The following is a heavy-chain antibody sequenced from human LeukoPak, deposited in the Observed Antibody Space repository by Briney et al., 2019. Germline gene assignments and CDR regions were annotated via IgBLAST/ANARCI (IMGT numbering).Heavy chain of an antibody. Sequence: GGSLRHSCGASGFTFSSYWMSWVRQAPGKGLELVANIKQDGSEKHYVDSVKGRFTISRDNAKNSLYLQMNSLRAEDTAVYYCARDVLLWPDAFDIWGQGTMVTVSS. V-gene: IGHV3-7*01. CDR3: ARDVLLWPDAFDI. CDR1: GFTFSSYW. D-gene: IGHD3-10*01. CDR2: IKQDGSEK. J-gene: IGHJ3*02.